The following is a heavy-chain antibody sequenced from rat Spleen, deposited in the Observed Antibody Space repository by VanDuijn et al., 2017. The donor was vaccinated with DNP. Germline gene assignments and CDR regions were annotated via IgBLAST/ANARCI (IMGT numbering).Heavy chain of an antibody. Sequence: EVQLVESGGGLVQPGRSLKLSCAASGFTFSDYNMAWVRQAPKKGLEWVATIIYDGSRTYYRDSVKGRFTISRDNAKSTLYLQMDSLRSEDTATYYCATQFITTAPSVFASPYSESYY. V-gene: IGHV5S10*01. D-gene: IGHD1-10*01. J-gene: IGHJ2*01. CDR2: IIYDGSRT. CDR1: GFTFSDYN. CDR3: ATQFITTAPSVFASPYSESYY.